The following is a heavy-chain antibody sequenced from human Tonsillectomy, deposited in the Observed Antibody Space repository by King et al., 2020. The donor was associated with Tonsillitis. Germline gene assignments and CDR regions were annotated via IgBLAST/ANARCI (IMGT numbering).Heavy chain of an antibody. D-gene: IGHD6-19*01. CDR2: IKQDGSEK. CDR3: AGEGPSSGWNKK. Sequence: WMSWVRQAPGKWLEWVSNIKQDGSEKYYVESVKGRFTISRDNPKNSLYLQMNSLRAEDTAVYYCAGEGPSSGWNKKWGRGTLVTVSS. CDR1: W. V-gene: IGHV3-7*03. J-gene: IGHJ4*02.